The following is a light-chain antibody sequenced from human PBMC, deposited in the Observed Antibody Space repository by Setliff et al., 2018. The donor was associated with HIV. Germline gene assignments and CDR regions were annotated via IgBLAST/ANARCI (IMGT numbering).Light chain of an antibody. CDR1: SSDIGAYDY. J-gene: IGLJ1*01. CDR2: GVD. Sequence: QSALTQPRSVSGSRGQSITFSCTGTSSDIGAYDYVSWYQQHPGKAPKLITYGVDKRPSGAPTRFSGFKSGNTASLTIYGLQPEDEADYFCCSYAGSNIFVFGKGTKV. CDR3: CSYAGSNIFV. V-gene: IGLV2-11*01.